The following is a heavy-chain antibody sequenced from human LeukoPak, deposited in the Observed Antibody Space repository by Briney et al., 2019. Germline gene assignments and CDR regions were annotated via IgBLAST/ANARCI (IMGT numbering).Heavy chain of an antibody. D-gene: IGHD3-9*01. CDR3: ARAPYDILTGYYSFDY. J-gene: IGHJ4*02. V-gene: IGHV4-59*01. Sequence: RPSETLSLTCTVSGGSISSYYWSWIRQPPGKGPEWIGYIYYSGSTNYNPSLKSRVTISVDTSKNQFSLKLSSVTAADTAVYYCARAPYDILTGYYSFDYWGQGTLVTVSS. CDR1: GGSISSYY. CDR2: IYYSGST.